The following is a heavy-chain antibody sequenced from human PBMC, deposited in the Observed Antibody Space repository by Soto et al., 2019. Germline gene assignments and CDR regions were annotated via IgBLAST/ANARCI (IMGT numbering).Heavy chain of an antibody. Sequence: SQTLSLTCAISGDSVSSNSAAWSWIRQSPSRGLEWLGRTYYRSKWYNDYAVSVKSRITINPDTSKNQFSLQLNSVTPEDTAVYYCARDSYYDFWSGYLTHDAFDIWGQGTMVTVSS. CDR3: ARDSYYDFWSGYLTHDAFDI. D-gene: IGHD3-3*01. CDR2: TYYRSKWYN. J-gene: IGHJ3*02. V-gene: IGHV6-1*01. CDR1: GDSVSSNSAA.